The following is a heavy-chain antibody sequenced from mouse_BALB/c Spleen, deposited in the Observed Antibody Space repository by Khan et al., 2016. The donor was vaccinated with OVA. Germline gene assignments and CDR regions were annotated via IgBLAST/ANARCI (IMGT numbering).Heavy chain of an antibody. V-gene: IGHV2-2*01. CDR2: IRSGGST. J-gene: IGHJ3*01. CDR3: ARSSYRYDFTY. D-gene: IGHD2-12*01. Sequence: QVQLKQSGPGLVQPSQSLSITCTVSGFSLTTYGIHWVRQSPGKGLEWLGVIRSGGSTDSNDTFKSRLSISKDNSKSQVFCKMNSLQADDTAVYYCARSSYRYDFTYWGQGTLVTVSA. CDR1: GFSLTTYG.